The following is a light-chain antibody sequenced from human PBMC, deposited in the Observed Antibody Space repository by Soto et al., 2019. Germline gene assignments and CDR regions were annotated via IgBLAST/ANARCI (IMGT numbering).Light chain of an antibody. J-gene: IGKJ4*01. CDR3: EQDGSSPPIT. CDR2: GAS. V-gene: IGKV3-20*01. Sequence: EIVLTQSPGTLSLSPGERATLSCRASQSVNNTYLAWYQQKGGQAPRLLIYGASSRATGIPDRFSGSGSGTEFTFTISRLEPEDFAVYYCEQDGSSPPITFGGGSKVEIK. CDR1: QSVNNTY.